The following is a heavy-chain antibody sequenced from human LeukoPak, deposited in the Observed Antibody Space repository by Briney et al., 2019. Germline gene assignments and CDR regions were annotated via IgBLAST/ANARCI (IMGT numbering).Heavy chain of an antibody. CDR2: IYSGGST. J-gene: IGHJ5*02. V-gene: IGHV3-53*01. CDR1: GFTVSSNY. Sequence: GGSLRLSCAASGFTVSSNYMSWVRQAPGKGLEWVSVIYSGGSTYYADSVKGRFTISRDNSKNTLYLRMNSLRAEDTAVYYCARDLLAVAGHWFDPWGQGTLVTVSS. D-gene: IGHD6-19*01. CDR3: ARDLLAVAGHWFDP.